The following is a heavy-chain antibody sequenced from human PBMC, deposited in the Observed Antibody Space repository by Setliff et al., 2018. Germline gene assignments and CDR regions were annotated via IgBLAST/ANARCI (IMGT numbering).Heavy chain of an antibody. CDR1: GFTFSNYW. D-gene: IGHD3-10*01. CDR2: IKQDGSVK. V-gene: IGHV3-7*01. Sequence: GGSLRLSCAASGFTFSNYWMNWVRQAPGKGLEWVANIKQDGSVKNYVDSVKGRFSISRDNTKNSLYLQMNSLRAEDTAVYYCARDPFGNPVFDPWGQGTLVTVSS. CDR3: ARDPFGNPVFDP. J-gene: IGHJ5*02.